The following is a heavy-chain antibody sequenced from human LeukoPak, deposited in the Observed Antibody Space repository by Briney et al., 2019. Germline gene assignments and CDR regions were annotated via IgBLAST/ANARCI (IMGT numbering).Heavy chain of an antibody. CDR3: ARTAGLLWAPLDF. D-gene: IGHD3-10*01. Sequence: GGSLRLSCATSGFSFTDYPMNWVRQAPGKGLEWISNIRTTAEGAKYAYYADSVKGRFTISRDNSKNTLFLQMNSLRPEGTAVYYCARTAGLLWAPLDFWGQGTLVTVSS. CDR1: GFSFTDYP. J-gene: IGHJ4*02. V-gene: IGHV3-21*05. CDR2: IRTTAEGAKYA.